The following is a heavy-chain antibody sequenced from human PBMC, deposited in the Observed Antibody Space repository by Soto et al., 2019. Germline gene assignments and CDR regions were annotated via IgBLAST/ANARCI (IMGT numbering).Heavy chain of an antibody. CDR3: ARVFVGLKLGYCSSTSCYEVY. CDR2: ISSSGSTI. CDR1: GFTFSDYY. J-gene: IGHJ4*02. V-gene: IGHV3-11*01. D-gene: IGHD2-2*01. Sequence: QVQLVESGGGLVQPGGSLRLSCAASGFTFSDYYMSWIRQAPGKGLEWVSYISSSGSTIYYADSVKGRFTISRDNAKNSLYLQMNSLRAEDTAVYYCARVFVGLKLGYCSSTSCYEVYWGQGTLVTVSS.